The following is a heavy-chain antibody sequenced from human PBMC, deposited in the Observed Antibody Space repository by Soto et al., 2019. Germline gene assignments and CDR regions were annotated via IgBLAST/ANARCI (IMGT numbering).Heavy chain of an antibody. CDR3: ARGGGVGVAGSAAFDM. V-gene: IGHV1-2*02. Sequence: QLHLVQSGAVVKKPGASVTASCSASGYPVTAYYMHWVRQAPGRGLEWMGGINPATGAEKYTQTFQGRVTMTRDTSTSTVFMELSGLTSEDTAVFYWARGGGVGVAGSAAFDMWGQGTLVTVSS. D-gene: IGHD3-3*01. J-gene: IGHJ3*02. CDR2: INPATGAE. CDR1: GYPVTAYY.